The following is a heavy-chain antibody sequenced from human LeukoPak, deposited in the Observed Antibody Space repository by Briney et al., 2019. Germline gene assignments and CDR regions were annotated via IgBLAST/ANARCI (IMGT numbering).Heavy chain of an antibody. Sequence: LSLTCAVYGGSFSGYYWSWVRQAPGKGPEWLSYISTSGSTILYADSVKGRFTISRDNAKNSLYLQMNSLRAEDTAVYYCAIIGCYRGVCAFDVWGQGTRVTVSS. J-gene: IGHJ3*01. CDR2: ISTSGSTI. V-gene: IGHV3-11*04. CDR1: GGSFSGYY. D-gene: IGHD2-2*01. CDR3: AIIGCYRGVCAFDV.